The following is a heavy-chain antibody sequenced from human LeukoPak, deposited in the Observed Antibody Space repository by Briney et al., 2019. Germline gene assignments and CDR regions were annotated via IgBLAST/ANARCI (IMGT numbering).Heavy chain of an antibody. CDR3: AKDVVSGYDPWSVDY. CDR2: IYSDGST. J-gene: IGHJ4*02. Sequence: PGGSLRLSCAASGFTASGTYMSWVRQAPGKGLEWVSVIYSDGSTYYADSVKGRFTISRDNSKNTLYLQMNSLRAEDTAVYYCAKDVVSGYDPWSVDYWGQGTLVTVSS. V-gene: IGHV3-53*01. D-gene: IGHD5-12*01. CDR1: GFTASGTY.